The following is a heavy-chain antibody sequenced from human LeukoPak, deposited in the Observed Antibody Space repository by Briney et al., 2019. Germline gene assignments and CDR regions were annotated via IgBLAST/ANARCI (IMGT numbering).Heavy chain of an antibody. D-gene: IGHD5-24*01. CDR1: GFTFNTYG. Sequence: GGTLRLSCAASGFTFNTYGMSWVRQAPGKGLEWVSGISGSGGATYYADSVKGRFTISRDDPHNTLYLQMNSLRAEDTAVYYCARGGRWLQLWGQGTLVTVSS. CDR2: ISGSGGAT. J-gene: IGHJ4*02. V-gene: IGHV3-23*01. CDR3: ARGGRWLQL.